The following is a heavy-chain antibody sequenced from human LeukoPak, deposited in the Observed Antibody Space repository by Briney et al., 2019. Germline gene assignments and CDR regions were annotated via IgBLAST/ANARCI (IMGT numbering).Heavy chain of an antibody. Sequence: SETLSLTCAVYGGSFSGYYWSWIRQPPGKGLEWIGEINHSGSTNYNPSLKSRVTISVDTSKNQFSLKLSSVTAADTAVYYCARGRGMDYVWGSYRRWFDYWGQGTLVTVSS. CDR1: GGSFSGYY. CDR2: INHSGST. V-gene: IGHV4-34*01. D-gene: IGHD3-16*02. CDR3: ARGRGMDYVWGSYRRWFDY. J-gene: IGHJ4*02.